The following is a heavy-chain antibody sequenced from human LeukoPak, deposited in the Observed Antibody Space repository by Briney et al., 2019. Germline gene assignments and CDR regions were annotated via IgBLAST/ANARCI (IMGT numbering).Heavy chain of an antibody. J-gene: IGHJ4*02. Sequence: PSETLSLTCAVSGYSISSDFYWGWIRQSPGKGLEWIGSIYHSGSAHYSPSLRSRVTISADTSKNQFSPKLRSVTAADTAVYYCARAYNSAWGRFDYWGQGTLVTVSS. CDR2: IYHSGSA. CDR3: ARAYNSAWGRFDY. D-gene: IGHD6-25*01. CDR1: GYSISSDFY. V-gene: IGHV4-38-2*01.